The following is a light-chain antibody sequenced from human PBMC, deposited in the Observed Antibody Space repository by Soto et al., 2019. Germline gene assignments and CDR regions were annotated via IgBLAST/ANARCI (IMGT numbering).Light chain of an antibody. CDR2: DVT. Sequence: QSVLTQPRSVSGSPGQSVAISCTGTSSDVGSYNYVSWYQQHPGKAPKFLIYDVTKRPSGVPDRFSGSKSGNTTSLTISGLQAEDEADYYCCSYAGRDIYVLLGGGTKLTVL. CDR3: CSYAGRDIYVL. J-gene: IGLJ3*02. CDR1: SSDVGSYNY. V-gene: IGLV2-11*01.